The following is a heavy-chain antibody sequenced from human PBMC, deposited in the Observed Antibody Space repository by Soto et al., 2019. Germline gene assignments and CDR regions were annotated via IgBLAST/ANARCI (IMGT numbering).Heavy chain of an antibody. CDR2: IYYSGST. D-gene: IGHD3-22*01. Sequence: LTCTVSGGSISSYYWSWIRQPPGKGLEWIGYIYYSGSTNYNPSLKSRVTISVDTSKNQFSLKLSSVTAADPAVYYCASTRMIVAHFDYWGQGTLVTVSS. CDR3: ASTRMIVAHFDY. J-gene: IGHJ4*02. V-gene: IGHV4-59*08. CDR1: GGSISSYY.